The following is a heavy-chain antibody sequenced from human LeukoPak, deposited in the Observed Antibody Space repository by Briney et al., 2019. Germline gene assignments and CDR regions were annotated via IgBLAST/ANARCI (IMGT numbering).Heavy chain of an antibody. CDR2: INYSGST. V-gene: IGHV4-39*01. Sequence: SETLSLTCTVSGGSISSSSSYYWGWIRQPPGKGLEWIGSINYSGSTFYNPSLKSRVAISVDTSKNQFSLKLSSVTAADTAVYYCARRAYSSSSFDYWGQGTLVTVSS. J-gene: IGHJ4*02. CDR3: ARRAYSSSSFDY. D-gene: IGHD6-6*01. CDR1: GGSISSSSSYY.